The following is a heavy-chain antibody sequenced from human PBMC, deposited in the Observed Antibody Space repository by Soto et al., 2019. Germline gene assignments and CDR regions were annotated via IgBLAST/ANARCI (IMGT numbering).Heavy chain of an antibody. CDR3: ARDRGGITVSSKPLGEWFDP. J-gene: IGHJ5*02. V-gene: IGHV4-59*01. CDR2: VSQGGTESYMTEGETT. D-gene: IGHD3-16*01. Sequence: SDTLSETHSTFGVAIPNFFCSWIRQPPGKGLKWIVYVSQGGTESYMTEGETTGYNPSLDSRVTISLDLPKNQFSLRLTSVTAADTAVYYCARDRGGITVSSKPLGEWFDPWGQG. CDR1: GVAIPNFF.